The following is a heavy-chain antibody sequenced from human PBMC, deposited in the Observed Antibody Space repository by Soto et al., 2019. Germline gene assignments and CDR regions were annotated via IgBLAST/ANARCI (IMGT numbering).Heavy chain of an antibody. J-gene: IGHJ4*02. CDR3: ARDVVTDYYDATLGGIDS. Sequence: GASVKVSCKASGYTFTSYYLHWVRQAPGQGLEWMGIINPNVGSTSYAQKFQGRVTMTRDTSTSTVYMELSSLRSEDTAVYYCARDVVTDYYDATLGGIDSWGQGTLVTVSS. V-gene: IGHV1-46*01. CDR1: GYTFTSYY. D-gene: IGHD3-22*01. CDR2: INPNVGST.